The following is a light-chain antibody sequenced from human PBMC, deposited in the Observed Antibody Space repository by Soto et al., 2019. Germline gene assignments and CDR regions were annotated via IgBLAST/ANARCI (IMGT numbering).Light chain of an antibody. CDR1: SSDVGAHNY. J-gene: IGLJ1*01. CDR3: CTGGGSSV. Sequence: QSVLTQPRSVSGSPGQSVTISCTGTSSDVGAHNYVSWYQQHPGKAPKLMISYVTKRPSGVPARFSGSKSGNTASLTISGLQAEDEADYYCCTGGGSSVFGTGTKLTVL. V-gene: IGLV2-11*01. CDR2: YVT.